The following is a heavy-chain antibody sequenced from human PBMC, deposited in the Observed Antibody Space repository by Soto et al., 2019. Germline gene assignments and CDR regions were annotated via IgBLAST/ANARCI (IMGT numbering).Heavy chain of an antibody. CDR2: IWYDGSNK. V-gene: IGHV3-33*01. D-gene: IGHD2-2*01. CDR3: ARDLLGYCSSNSCSPLDY. Sequence: QVQLVESGGGVVQPGRSLRLSCAASGFTFRSYGMHWVRQAPGKGLEWVAVIWYDGSNKYYADSVKGRFTISRDNSNNPLYLQTNRLRAEDTAVYYCARDLLGYCSSNSCSPLDYWGQGTLVTVSS. J-gene: IGHJ4*02. CDR1: GFTFRSYG.